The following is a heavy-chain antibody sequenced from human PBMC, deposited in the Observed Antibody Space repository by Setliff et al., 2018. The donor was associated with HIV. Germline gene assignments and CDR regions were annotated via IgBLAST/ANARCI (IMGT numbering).Heavy chain of an antibody. CDR1: GGSISSYY. J-gene: IGHJ3*02. CDR3: ARDRPRGGGSLDAFDI. V-gene: IGHV3-21*01. CDR2: ISSSSSYI. Sequence: ETLSLTCTVSGGSISSYYWSWVRQAPGKGLEWVSSISSSSSYIYYADSVKGRFTISRDNAKNSLYLQMNSLRAEDTAVYYCARDRPRGGGSLDAFDIWGQGTMVTVSS. D-gene: IGHD1-26*01.